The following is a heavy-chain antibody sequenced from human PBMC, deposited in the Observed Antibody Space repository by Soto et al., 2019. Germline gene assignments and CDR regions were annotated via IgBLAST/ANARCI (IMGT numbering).Heavy chain of an antibody. J-gene: IGHJ5*02. CDR2: ISAYNGNT. Sequence: QVQLVQSGAEVKKPGASVKVSCKASGYTFTSYGISWVRQAPGQGLEWMGWISAYNGNTNYAQKVQGRVTMTTDTSTSPAYRELRSLSSDDTAGYYGARGFYSSVGGWSRWFDPWGQGTLVTVSS. V-gene: IGHV1-18*01. CDR3: ARGFYSSVGGWSRWFDP. CDR1: GYTFTSYG. D-gene: IGHD6-19*01.